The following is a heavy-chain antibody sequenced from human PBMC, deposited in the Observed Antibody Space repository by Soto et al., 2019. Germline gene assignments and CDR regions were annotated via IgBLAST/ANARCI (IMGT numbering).Heavy chain of an antibody. CDR1: GYTFTTYY. CDR3: ARDYCSGGSCNGMDV. Sequence: GASVKVSCKASGYTFTTYYMHWVRQAPGQGLEWMGIINPSRGSTSYAQKFQGRVTMTRDTSTSTVYMELSSLRSEDTAVYYCARDYCSGGSCNGMDVWGQGTTVTVSS. CDR2: INPSRGST. J-gene: IGHJ6*02. V-gene: IGHV1-46*01. D-gene: IGHD2-15*01.